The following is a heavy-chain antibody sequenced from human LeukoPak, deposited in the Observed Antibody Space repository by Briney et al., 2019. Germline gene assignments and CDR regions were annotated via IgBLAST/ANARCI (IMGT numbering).Heavy chain of an antibody. J-gene: IGHJ3*02. D-gene: IGHD2-2*01. CDR3: SRPVVPTTENAIDI. CDR2: IRNKVNSYTT. CDR1: GFTFSDHH. V-gene: IGHV3-72*01. Sequence: GGSLRLSCAASGFTFSDHHMDWVRQARGKGLEWVGRIRNKVNSYTTEYAASVKGRFTISRDDSKNSLYLQMNSLKTDDTAVYYCSRPVVPTTENAIDIWGQGTMVTVSS.